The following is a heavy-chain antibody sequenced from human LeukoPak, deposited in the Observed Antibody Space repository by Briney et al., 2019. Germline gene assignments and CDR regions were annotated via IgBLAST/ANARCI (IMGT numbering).Heavy chain of an antibody. CDR1: GYIFTNYW. CDR2: INQDGSEK. CDR3: AKDLNPWYAYYYYMDV. D-gene: IGHD6-13*01. V-gene: IGHV3-7*05. Sequence: GESLKISCKGSGYIFTNYWIGWVRQMPGKGLEWVANINQDGSEKYFVDSVKGRFTISRDNSKNTLYLQMNSLRAEDTAVYYCAKDLNPWYAYYYYMDVWGKGTTVTISS. J-gene: IGHJ6*03.